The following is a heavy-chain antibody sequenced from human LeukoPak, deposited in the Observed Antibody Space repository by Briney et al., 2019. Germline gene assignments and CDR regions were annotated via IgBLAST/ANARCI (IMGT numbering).Heavy chain of an antibody. CDR3: TTEAGVPAPFDY. V-gene: IGHV3-15*01. D-gene: IGHD2-2*01. CDR2: IKSKTDGGTT. Sequence: GGSLRLSCAASGFTLSNAWMSWVRQAPGKGLEWVGRIKSKTDGGTTDYAAPVKGRFTISRDDSKNTLYLQMNSLKTEDTAVYYCTTEAGVPAPFDYWAREPWSPSPQ. CDR1: GFTLSNAW. J-gene: IGHJ4*02.